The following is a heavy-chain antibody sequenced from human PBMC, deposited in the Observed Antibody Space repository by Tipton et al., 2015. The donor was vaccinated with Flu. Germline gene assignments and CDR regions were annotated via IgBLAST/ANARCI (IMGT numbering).Heavy chain of an antibody. D-gene: IGHD2-2*01. J-gene: IGHJ4*02. V-gene: IGHV4-59*01. CDR2: IYDTGST. CDR1: GGSISYYY. Sequence: TLSLTCTVSGGSISYYYWSWIRQPPGKGLEWIGYIYDTGSTNYNPSLKGRVTMSVDTSKNQLSLKVSSVTAADTAIYYCAKDKTGLDGSFQYQFDSWGQGALVTVSS. CDR3: AKDKTGLDGSFQYQFDS.